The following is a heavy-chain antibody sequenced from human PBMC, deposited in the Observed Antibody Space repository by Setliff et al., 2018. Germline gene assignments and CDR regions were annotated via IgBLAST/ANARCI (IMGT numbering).Heavy chain of an antibody. CDR2: IYYSGST. V-gene: IGHV4-30-4*08. D-gene: IGHD6-6*01. J-gene: IGHJ4*02. CDR1: GGSISSGDYY. CDR3: ARTLGYSSSSVDY. Sequence: SETLSLTCTVSGGSISSGDYYWSWIRQPPGKGLEWIGYIYYSGSTYYNPSLKSRVTISVDTSKNQFSLKLSSVTAADTAVYYCARTLGYSSSSVDYWGQGTLVTVSS.